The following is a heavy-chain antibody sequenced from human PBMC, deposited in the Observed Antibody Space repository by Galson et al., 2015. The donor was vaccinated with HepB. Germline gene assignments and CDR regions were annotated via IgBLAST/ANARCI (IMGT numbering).Heavy chain of an antibody. Sequence: SLRLSCAVSGSTVSSNYMNWVRQAPGKGLEWVSAIFIDGSDYYADSVRGRFTISRDMSKNTVHLQMNSLRAEDTAVYYCARGVANPTGSFRFDYWGPGTLVTVSS. D-gene: IGHD1-14*01. CDR1: GSTVSSNY. J-gene: IGHJ4*02. V-gene: IGHV3-53*01. CDR3: ARGVANPTGSFRFDY. CDR2: IFIDGSD.